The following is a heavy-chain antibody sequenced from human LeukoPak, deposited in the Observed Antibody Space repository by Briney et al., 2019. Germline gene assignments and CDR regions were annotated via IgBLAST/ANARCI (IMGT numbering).Heavy chain of an antibody. Sequence: PGGSLRLSCAASGFTFSSYAMSWVRQAPGKRLEWVSAISGSGGSTYYADSVKGRFTISRDNSKNTLYLQMNSLRAEDTAVYYCAKLDYGDYVLGYWGQGTLVTVSS. V-gene: IGHV3-23*01. J-gene: IGHJ4*02. D-gene: IGHD4-17*01. CDR2: ISGSGGST. CDR1: GFTFSSYA. CDR3: AKLDYGDYVLGY.